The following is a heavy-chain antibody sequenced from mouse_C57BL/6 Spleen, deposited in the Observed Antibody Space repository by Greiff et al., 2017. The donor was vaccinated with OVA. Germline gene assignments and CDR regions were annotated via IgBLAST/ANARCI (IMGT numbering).Heavy chain of an antibody. D-gene: IGHD1-1*01. J-gene: IGHJ1*03. V-gene: IGHV1-81*01. CDR2: IYPRSGNT. Sequence: QVQLQQSGAELARPGASVKLSCKASGYTFTSYGISWVKQRTGQGLEWIGEIYPRSGNTYYNEKFKGKATLTADKSSSTAYMELRSLTSEDSAVYFCARYDYYGSAYWYFDVWGTGTTVTVSS. CDR1: GYTFTSYG. CDR3: ARYDYYGSAYWYFDV.